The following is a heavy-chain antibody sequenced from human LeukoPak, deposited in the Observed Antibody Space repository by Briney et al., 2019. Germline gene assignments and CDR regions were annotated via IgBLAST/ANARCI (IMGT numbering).Heavy chain of an antibody. CDR2: ISGSGGST. Sequence: PGGSLRLSCAASGFTFSSYAMSWVRQAPGKGLEWVSAISGSGGSTYYADSVKGRFTISRDNSKNTLYLQMNSLRAEDTAVYYCANDPQLGYYYYGMDVWGQGTTVTVSS. D-gene: IGHD2-2*01. CDR1: GFTFSSYA. J-gene: IGHJ6*02. CDR3: ANDPQLGYYYYGMDV. V-gene: IGHV3-23*01.